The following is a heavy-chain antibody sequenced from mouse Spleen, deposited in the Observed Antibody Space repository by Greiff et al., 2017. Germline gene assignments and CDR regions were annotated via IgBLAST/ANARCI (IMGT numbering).Heavy chain of an antibody. Sequence: VKLVESGPGLVAPSQSLSITCTVSGFSLTSYGVHWVRQPPGQGLEWLGVIWAGGSTNYNSALMSRLSISKDNSKSQVFLKMNSLQTDDTAMYYCARDNYGNFAWFAYWGQGTLVTVSA. V-gene: IGHV2-9*02. CDR2: IWAGGST. CDR3: ARDNYGNFAWFAY. D-gene: IGHD2-1*01. CDR1: GFSLTSYG. J-gene: IGHJ3*01.